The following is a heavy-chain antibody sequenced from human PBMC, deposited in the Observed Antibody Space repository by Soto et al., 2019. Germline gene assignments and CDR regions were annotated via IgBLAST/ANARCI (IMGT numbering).Heavy chain of an antibody. CDR2: IYHSGST. V-gene: IGHV4-4*02. J-gene: IGHJ5*02. CDR3: AREDKQQLDVQWFDP. CDR1: GGSISSSNW. D-gene: IGHD6-13*01. Sequence: PSETLSLTCAVSGGSISSSNWWSWVRQPPGKGLEWIGEIYHSGSTNYNPSLKSRVTISVDKSKNQFSLKLSSVTAADTAVYYCAREDKQQLDVQWFDPWGQGTLVTVSS.